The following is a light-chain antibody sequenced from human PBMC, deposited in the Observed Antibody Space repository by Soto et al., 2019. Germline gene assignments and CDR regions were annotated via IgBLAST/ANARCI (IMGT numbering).Light chain of an antibody. CDR2: EVT. Sequence: APKLIIYEVTERPSGVHGRFSGAKSDNTASLTVSGLQPDDEATYFCSAYAGFNNLLFGGGTRLTVL. J-gene: IGLJ2*01. CDR3: SAYAGFNNLL. V-gene: IGLV2-8*01.